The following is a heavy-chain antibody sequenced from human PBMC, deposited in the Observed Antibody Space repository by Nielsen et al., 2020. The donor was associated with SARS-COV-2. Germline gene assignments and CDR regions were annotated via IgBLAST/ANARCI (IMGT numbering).Heavy chain of an antibody. V-gene: IGHV3-30*03. CDR3: AREMGP. J-gene: IGHJ4*02. Sequence: GESLKISCAASGFTFSSYGMHWVRQAPGKGLEWVAVISYDGSNKYYADSVKGRFTISRDNAKNSLYLQMNSLRDEDTAVYYCAREMGPWGQGTLVTVSS. D-gene: IGHD2-8*01. CDR1: GFTFSSYG. CDR2: ISYDGSNK.